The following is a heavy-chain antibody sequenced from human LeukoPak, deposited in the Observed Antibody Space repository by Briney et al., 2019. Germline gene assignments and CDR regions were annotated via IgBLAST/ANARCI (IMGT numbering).Heavy chain of an antibody. CDR2: MSNRGSTI. CDR1: GCTFSDDY. CDR3: ASKVGRDFWSGGPIAY. D-gene: IGHD3-3*01. Sequence: GGALRLSCASSGCTFSDDYMSGIRQAPGGGVEWVSHMSNRGSTIYYADSGRGRFTVSRDNDKNYMSLQMNSLRAEDPAVYYCASKVGRDFWSGGPIAYWGQGPLAPVSS. J-gene: IGHJ4*02. V-gene: IGHV3-11*04.